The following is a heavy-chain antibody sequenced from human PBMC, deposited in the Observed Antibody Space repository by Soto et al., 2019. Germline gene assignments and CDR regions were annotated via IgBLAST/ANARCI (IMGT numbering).Heavy chain of an antibody. CDR1: GFTFITYA. D-gene: IGHD1-1*01. CDR3: VKGYWKGDV. J-gene: IGHJ6*02. V-gene: IGHV3-23*01. Sequence: EVQLLESGGGLVQPGGSLRLSCAASGFTFITYAMNWVRQAPGNGLEWVSAISGSGGSIHYADSVKGRFTISRDNSKKTLYLQMNSLRDEDTAVYHCVKGYWKGDVRGQGTTVTVSS. CDR2: ISGSGGSI.